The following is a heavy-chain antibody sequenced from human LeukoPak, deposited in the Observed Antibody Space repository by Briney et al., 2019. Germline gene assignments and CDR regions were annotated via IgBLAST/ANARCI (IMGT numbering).Heavy chain of an antibody. V-gene: IGHV3-30*03. CDR1: GFTFSSYG. CDR2: ISYDGSNK. Sequence: PGGSLRLSCAASGFTFSSYGMHWVRQAPGKGLEWVAVISYDGSNKYYADSVKGRFTISRDNSKNTLYLQMNSLRAEDTAVYYCARRSMYYFDYWGQGTLVTVSS. J-gene: IGHJ4*02. CDR3: ARRSMYYFDY.